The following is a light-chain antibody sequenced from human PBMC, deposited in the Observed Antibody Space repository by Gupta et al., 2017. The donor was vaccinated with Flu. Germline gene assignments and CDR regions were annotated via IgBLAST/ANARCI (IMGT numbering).Light chain of an antibody. CDR3: SAYTQHCPV. CDR1: YAF. V-gene: IGLV2-14*03. Sequence: YAFVSWHHQSPGTTPKLYIYKITNRRSGISDRCSGSETGNTAAMTIPELQAEDEGDYFCSAYTQHCPVFGGGTKLTVL. CDR2: KIT. J-gene: IGLJ2*01.